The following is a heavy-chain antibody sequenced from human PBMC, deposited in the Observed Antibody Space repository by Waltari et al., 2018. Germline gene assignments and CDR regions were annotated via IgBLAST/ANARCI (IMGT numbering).Heavy chain of an antibody. D-gene: IGHD6-19*01. Sequence: EEYVVDSGGGLVQPGGSLRLSCAASGFTSSIYWMTWVRQGPGKGLEWVASINQGGSEKYYVDSLKGRFTISKDNAKNSMYLQMNSLRVEDTALYYCARGGSPTGWTDYWGQGTLVIVSS. V-gene: IGHV3-7*01. J-gene: IGHJ4*02. CDR1: GFTSSIYW. CDR3: ARGGSPTGWTDY. CDR2: INQGGSEK.